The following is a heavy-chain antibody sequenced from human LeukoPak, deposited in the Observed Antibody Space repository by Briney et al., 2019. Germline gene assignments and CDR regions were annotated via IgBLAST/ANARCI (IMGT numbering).Heavy chain of an antibody. D-gene: IGHD3-22*01. V-gene: IGHV3-7*01. Sequence: GGSLRLSCAASGFTFSSYWMSWVRQAPGKGLEWVANIKQDGSEEYHVDSVKGRFTISRDNAKNSLYLQMNSLRAEDTAVYYCARAYYYDSSGYRSNWFDPWGQGTLVTLSS. CDR1: GFTFSSYW. CDR2: IKQDGSEE. J-gene: IGHJ5*02. CDR3: ARAYYYDSSGYRSNWFDP.